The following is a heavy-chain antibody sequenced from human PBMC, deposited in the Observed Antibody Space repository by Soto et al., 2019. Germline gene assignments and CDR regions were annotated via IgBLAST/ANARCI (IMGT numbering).Heavy chain of an antibody. CDR1: GGSISSYN. D-gene: IGHD6-13*01. J-gene: IGHJ3*02. CDR3: ARRYSSAFDI. CDR2: IYYSGST. V-gene: IGHV4-59*08. Sequence: PSETLSLTCTVRGGSISSYNWSWIRQPPGKGLEWIGYIYYSGSTNYNPSLKSRVTISVDTSKNQFSLKLSSVTAADTAVYYCARRYSSAFDIWGQGTMVTVSS.